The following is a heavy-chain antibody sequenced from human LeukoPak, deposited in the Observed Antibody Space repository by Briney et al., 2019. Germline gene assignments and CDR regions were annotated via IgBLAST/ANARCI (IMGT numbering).Heavy chain of an antibody. CDR1: GGTFSSYA. V-gene: IGHV5-51*01. CDR3: ARGIRYFDSYYMDV. D-gene: IGHD3-9*01. J-gene: IGHJ6*03. Sequence: ASVKVSCKASGGTFSSYAISWVRQAPGQGLEWMGIIYPGDSDTRYSPSFQGQVTISADKSISTAYLQWSSLKASDTAVYYCARGIRYFDSYYMDVWGKGTTVTISS. CDR2: IYPGDSDT.